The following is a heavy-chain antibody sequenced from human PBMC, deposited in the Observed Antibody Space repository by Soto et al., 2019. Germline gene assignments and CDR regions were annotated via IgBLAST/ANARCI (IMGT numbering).Heavy chain of an antibody. J-gene: IGHJ4*02. CDR1: GFTFGDYA. V-gene: IGHV3-49*05. Sequence: EVQLVESGGDLVKPGRSLKLSCTTSGFTFGDYAMSWLRQAPGKGLEWAGLIRVKADGGTGEYAGSVTGRFIISRDDSKGIAYLQMNSLETEDTAMDYCTRSRDYFGSRGYYTSNYYFDYWGQGTLVTVSS. CDR3: TRSRDYFGSRGYYTSNYYFDY. CDR2: IRVKADGGTG. D-gene: IGHD3-10*01.